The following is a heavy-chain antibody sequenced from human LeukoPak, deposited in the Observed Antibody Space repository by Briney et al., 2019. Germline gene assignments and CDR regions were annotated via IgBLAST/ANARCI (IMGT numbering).Heavy chain of an antibody. CDR2: ISGSGGST. Sequence: GGSLSLSCAASAFTFSSYAMSWVRQAPGKGLEWVSAISGSGGSTYYADSVKGRFTISRDNSKNTLYLQMNSLRAEDTAVYYCAKGDYYGSGSRSYYMDVWGKGTTVTVSS. J-gene: IGHJ6*03. V-gene: IGHV3-23*01. D-gene: IGHD3-10*01. CDR1: AFTFSSYA. CDR3: AKGDYYGSGSRSYYMDV.